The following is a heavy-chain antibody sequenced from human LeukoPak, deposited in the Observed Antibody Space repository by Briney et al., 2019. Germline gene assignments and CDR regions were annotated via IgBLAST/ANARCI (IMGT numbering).Heavy chain of an antibody. D-gene: IGHD2-15*01. Sequence: SETLSLTCAVYGGSFSDFHWTWIRQPPGKGLEWIGKISHSGSTNSNPSLKSRVTISVDTSKNQFSLMLSSVTAADTAVYYCASRSGAGFDYWGQGTLVTVSS. J-gene: IGHJ4*02. CDR1: GGSFSDFH. CDR2: ISHSGST. V-gene: IGHV4-34*01. CDR3: ASRSGAGFDY.